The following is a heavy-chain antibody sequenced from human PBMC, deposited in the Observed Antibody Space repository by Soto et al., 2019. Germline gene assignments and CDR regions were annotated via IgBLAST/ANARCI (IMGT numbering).Heavy chain of an antibody. V-gene: IGHV1-18*01. CDR1: GYTFTSYG. D-gene: IGHD6-19*01. CDR2: ISAYNGNT. J-gene: IGHJ4*02. CDR3: ARGQAVAGNRHFDY. Sequence: ASVKVSCKASGYTFTSYGSSWGRQAPGQGLEWMGWISAYNGNTNYAQKLQGRVTMTTDTSTSTAYMELRNLRSDDTAVYYCARGQAVAGNRHFDYWGQGTLVTVSS.